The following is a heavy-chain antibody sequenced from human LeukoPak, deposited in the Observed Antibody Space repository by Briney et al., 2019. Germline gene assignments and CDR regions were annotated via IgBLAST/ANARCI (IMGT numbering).Heavy chain of an antibody. Sequence: GGSLRLSCAASGFTLSTYWNHWVRQAPGKGLVWVSRLSPDGSKTTYADSVRGRFTISRDNAKNTLYLQMNDLGTEDTALYFCARAWANNYGLFDFWGQGTPVTVSS. J-gene: IGHJ4*01. D-gene: IGHD5-18*01. CDR2: LSPDGSKT. CDR1: GFTLSTYW. V-gene: IGHV3-74*01. CDR3: ARAWANNYGLFDF.